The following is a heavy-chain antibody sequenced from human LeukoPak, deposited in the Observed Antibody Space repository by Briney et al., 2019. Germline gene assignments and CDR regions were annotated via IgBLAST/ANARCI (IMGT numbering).Heavy chain of an antibody. CDR2: IYYSGST. D-gene: IGHD2-2*01. Sequence: SETLSLTCTVSGGSISSGGYYWSWIRQHPGKGLEWIGYIYYSGSTYYNPSLKSRVTISVDTSKNQFSLKLSSVTAADTAVYYCARERGVGYCSSTSCSQAGGLDYWGQGTLVTVSS. CDR1: GGSISSGGYY. J-gene: IGHJ4*02. CDR3: ARERGVGYCSSTSCSQAGGLDY. V-gene: IGHV4-31*03.